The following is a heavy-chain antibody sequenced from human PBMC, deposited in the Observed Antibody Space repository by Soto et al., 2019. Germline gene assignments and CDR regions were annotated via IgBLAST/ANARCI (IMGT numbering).Heavy chain of an antibody. CDR2: ISGDGGST. Sequence: HPGGSLRLSCAASGFTFDVYTMHWARQAPGKGLEWVSLISGDGGSTYYADSVEGRFTISGDNGKTSLYLQMNSLRTEDTALYYCAKDIVNRLRPFYYYYGMDVWGQGTTVTVSS. V-gene: IGHV3-43*01. D-gene: IGHD2-21*02. CDR1: GFTFDVYT. CDR3: AKDIVNRLRPFYYYYGMDV. J-gene: IGHJ6*02.